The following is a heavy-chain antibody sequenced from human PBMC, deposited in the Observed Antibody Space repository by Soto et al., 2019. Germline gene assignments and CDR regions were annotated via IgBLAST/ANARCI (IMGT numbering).Heavy chain of an antibody. J-gene: IGHJ5*02. V-gene: IGHV3-23*01. CDR3: AQADGEQWLLPPLDT. CDR1: GFNFKKFA. D-gene: IGHD6-19*01. CDR2: ISCCGGST. Sequence: EVQLLESGGGVVQPGGSLRLSCVASGFNFKKFAMAWVRQAPGEGLEWVSGISCCGGSTSYADSVKGRFSTARDDSKNTLSLQMNGLRVEDTAQYFCAQADGEQWLLPPLDTWGPGHLVRVS.